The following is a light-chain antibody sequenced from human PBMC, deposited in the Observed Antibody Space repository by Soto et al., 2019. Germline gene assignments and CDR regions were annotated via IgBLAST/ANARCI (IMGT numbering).Light chain of an antibody. CDR2: EVS. J-gene: IGLJ3*02. CDR3: SSYATNTRM. CDR1: SSDIGSNNY. Sequence: QSALTQPASVSGSPGQSITISCTGTSSDIGSNNYVSWFQQRPGKDPTLIIYEVSNRPSGVSTHFSGSKSGNTASLTISGLLPEDEAEYYCSSYATNTRMFGGGTKLTVL. V-gene: IGLV2-14*01.